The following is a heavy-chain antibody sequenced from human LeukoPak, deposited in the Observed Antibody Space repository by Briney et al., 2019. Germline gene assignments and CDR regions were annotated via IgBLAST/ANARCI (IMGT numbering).Heavy chain of an antibody. Sequence: SETLSLTCTLSVGSISKYFWVWIRQPPGKGLDWIGSIYYSGSNYSNPSLKSRVTISVDTSKNQFSLRLSSVTAADTALYYCARVRNYYDSSGYYYNFDSWGQGTLVTVSS. CDR3: ARVRNYYDSSGYYYNFDS. CDR2: IYYSGSN. CDR1: VGSISKYF. D-gene: IGHD3-22*01. V-gene: IGHV4-39*07. J-gene: IGHJ4*02.